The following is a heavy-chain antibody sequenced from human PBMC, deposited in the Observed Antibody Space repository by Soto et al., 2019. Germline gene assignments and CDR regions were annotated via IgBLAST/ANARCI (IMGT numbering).Heavy chain of an antibody. CDR3: ARIAEWELPSAFDI. D-gene: IGHD1-26*01. J-gene: IGHJ3*02. Sequence: GESLKISCKGSGYSFTSYWISWVRQMPGKGLEWMGRIDPSDSYTNYSPSFQGHVTISADKSISTAYPQWSSLKASDTAMYYCARIAEWELPSAFDIWGQGTMVTVSS. V-gene: IGHV5-10-1*01. CDR1: GYSFTSYW. CDR2: IDPSDSYT.